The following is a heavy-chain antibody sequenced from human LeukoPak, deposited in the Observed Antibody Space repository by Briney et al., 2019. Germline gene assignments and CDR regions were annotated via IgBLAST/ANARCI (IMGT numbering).Heavy chain of an antibody. CDR2: IWHDGSKK. J-gene: IGHJ4*02. Sequence: PGGSLRLSCAASGFTFSSYGMHWVRQAPGKGLEWVAVIWHDGSKKYYVDSVKGRFTISRDNSKNTLYLQMNSLRGEDTAIYYFSRDLAARHFDYWGQGTLVTVSS. CDR1: GFTFSSYG. CDR3: SRDLAARHFDY. D-gene: IGHD2-15*01. V-gene: IGHV3-33*08.